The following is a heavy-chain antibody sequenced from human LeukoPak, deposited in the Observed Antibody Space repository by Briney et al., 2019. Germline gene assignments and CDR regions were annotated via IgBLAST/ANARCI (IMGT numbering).Heavy chain of an antibody. CDR1: GFTFSSYS. J-gene: IGHJ4*02. Sequence: GGSLRLSCAASGFTFSSYSMNWVRQAPGKGLEWVSYISSSSSTIYYADSVKGRFTISRDNAKNSLYLQMNSLRAEDTAVYYCAREGELERDDYWGQGTLVTVSS. CDR3: AREGELERDDY. V-gene: IGHV3-48*01. D-gene: IGHD1-1*01. CDR2: ISSSSSTI.